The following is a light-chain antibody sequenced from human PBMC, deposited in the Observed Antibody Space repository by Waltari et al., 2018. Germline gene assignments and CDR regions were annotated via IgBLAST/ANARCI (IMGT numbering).Light chain of an antibody. CDR1: QSIGTY. CDR2: AAS. V-gene: IGKV3-20*01. CDR3: QNHERLPAT. Sequence: EIVLTQSPGTLSLSPGERATLSCRASQSIGTYLVWYQQKPGQAPRLLIYAASSRATGVPDRFSGSGSGTDFSLTISRLEPEDFAVYYCQNHERLPATFGQGTKVEIK. J-gene: IGKJ1*01.